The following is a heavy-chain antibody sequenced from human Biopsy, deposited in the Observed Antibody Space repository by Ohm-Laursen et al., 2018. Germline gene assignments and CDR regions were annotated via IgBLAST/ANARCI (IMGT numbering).Heavy chain of an antibody. CDR2: IFYDGSNT. CDR1: GFSFSSYG. Sequence: SLRLSCTASGFSFSSYGMQWVRQAPGKGLEWAAFIFYDGSNTYYADSVKGRFTISRDNSRDTLYLQMSSLRAEDTAVYYRAKDRYNYTPIGGFSMDVWGQGTTVTVSS. V-gene: IGHV3-30*02. CDR3: AKDRYNYTPIGGFSMDV. J-gene: IGHJ6*02. D-gene: IGHD5-18*01.